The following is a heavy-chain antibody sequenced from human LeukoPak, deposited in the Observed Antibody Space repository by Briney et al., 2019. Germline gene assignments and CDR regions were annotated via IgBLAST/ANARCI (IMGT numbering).Heavy chain of an antibody. CDR1: GFTXTSXS. D-gene: IGHD1-26*01. V-gene: IGHV3-23*01. CDR3: AKGGKWDVTPFDY. CDR2: IIGGGGST. Sequence: LRLSCAASGFTXTSXSMNWXRXAPGKGLEWVSXIIGGGGSTYYADSVKGRFTISRDNSKNTLYLQVNSLRAEDTAVYYCAKGGKWDVTPFDYWGQGTLVTVSS. J-gene: IGHJ4*02.